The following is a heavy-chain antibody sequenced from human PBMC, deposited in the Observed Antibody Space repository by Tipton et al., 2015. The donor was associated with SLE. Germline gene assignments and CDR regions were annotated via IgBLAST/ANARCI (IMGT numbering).Heavy chain of an antibody. CDR1: GGSFSGYY. CDR3: ARYSGYDRRYYFDY. J-gene: IGHJ4*02. D-gene: IGHD5-12*01. V-gene: IGHV4-34*01. Sequence: TLSLTCAVYGGSFSGYYWSWIRQPPGKGLEWIGVINHSGTTNYNPSLKSRVTMSVDTSKNQFSLKLRSVTAADTAVYYCARYSGYDRRYYFDYWGQGTLVTVSS. CDR2: INHSGTT.